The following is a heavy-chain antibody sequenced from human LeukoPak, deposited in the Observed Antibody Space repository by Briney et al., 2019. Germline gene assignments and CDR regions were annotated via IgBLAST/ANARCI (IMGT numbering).Heavy chain of an antibody. J-gene: IGHJ4*02. CDR2: ISGNSNYI. CDR3: ARDESGRRFDY. Sequence: NPGGSLRLSCAASGFTFNDYSMNWVRQAPGKGLEWVSSISGNSNYIYYADSVKGRFTISRDNAKNSLYLHLNSLRGEDTAVYYCARDESGRRFDYWGQETLVTVSS. CDR1: GFTFNDYS. V-gene: IGHV3-21*01. D-gene: IGHD1-26*01.